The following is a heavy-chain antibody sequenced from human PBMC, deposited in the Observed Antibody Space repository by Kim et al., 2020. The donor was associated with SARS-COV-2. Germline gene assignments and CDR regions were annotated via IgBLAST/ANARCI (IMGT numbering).Heavy chain of an antibody. Sequence: SETLSLTCTVSGGSISSYYWSWIRQPPGKGLEWIGYIYYSGSTNYNPSLKSRVTISVDTSKNQFSLKLSSVTATDTAVYYCARGITMVRGAQLLLYGMDDWGQETTVTVSS. J-gene: IGHJ6*02. CDR3: ARGITMVRGAQLLLYGMDD. CDR2: IYYSGST. D-gene: IGHD3-10*01. V-gene: IGHV4-59*08. CDR1: GGSISSYY.